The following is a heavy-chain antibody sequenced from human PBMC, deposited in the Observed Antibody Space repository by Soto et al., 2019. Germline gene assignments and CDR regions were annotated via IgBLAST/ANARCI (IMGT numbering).Heavy chain of an antibody. CDR1: GGSISSYY. J-gene: IGHJ4*02. CDR2: IYYSGST. Sequence: QVQLQESGPGLVKPSETLSLTCTDSGGSISSYYWSWIRQPPGKGLEWIGYIYYSGSTNYNPSLKSRVTISVDTSKNQFSLKLSSVTAADTAVYYCARDVSSSRLSDWGQGTLVTVSS. V-gene: IGHV4-59*01. D-gene: IGHD6-13*01. CDR3: ARDVSSSRLSD.